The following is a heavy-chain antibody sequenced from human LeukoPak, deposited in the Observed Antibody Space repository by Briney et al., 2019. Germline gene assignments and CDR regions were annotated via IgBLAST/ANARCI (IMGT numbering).Heavy chain of an antibody. CDR2: IYYSGST. CDR3: ARGEWDYMDV. J-gene: IGHJ6*03. Sequence: SETLSLTCTVSGGSISSYYWSWIRQPPGRGLEWIGYIYYSGSTNYNPSLKSRVTISVDTSKNQFSLKLSSVTAADTAVYYCARGEWDYMDVWGKGTTVTVSS. V-gene: IGHV4-59*01. CDR1: GGSISSYY. D-gene: IGHD2-8*01.